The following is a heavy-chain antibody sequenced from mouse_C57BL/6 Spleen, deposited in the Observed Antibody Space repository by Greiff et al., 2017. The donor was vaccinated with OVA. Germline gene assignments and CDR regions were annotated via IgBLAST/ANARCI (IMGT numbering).Heavy chain of an antibody. D-gene: IGHD2-13*01. V-gene: IGHV1-64*01. CDR2: IHPNSGST. Sequence: QVQLQQPGAELVKPGASVKLSCKASGYTFTSYWMHWVKQRPGQGLEWIGMIHPNSGSTNYNEKFKSKATLTVDKSSSTAYMQLSSLTSEDSAVYYCARLGVTDYFDYWGQGTTLTVSS. J-gene: IGHJ2*01. CDR1: GYTFTSYW. CDR3: ARLGVTDYFDY.